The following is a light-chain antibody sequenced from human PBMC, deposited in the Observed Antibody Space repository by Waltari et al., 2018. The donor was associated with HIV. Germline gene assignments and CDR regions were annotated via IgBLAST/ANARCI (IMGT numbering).Light chain of an antibody. J-gene: IGLJ2*01. V-gene: IGLV2-14*03. CDR2: EVN. Sequence: QSALTQPASVSGSPGQSITISCTGTNSDIGTYHYVSWYQQQSGKAPRLLISEVNKRPSGVSNRFSGSKAGNTASLSISGLQAEDEGKYYCSSYTATKILVFGGGTDVTVL. CDR1: NSDIGTYHY. CDR3: SSYTATKILV.